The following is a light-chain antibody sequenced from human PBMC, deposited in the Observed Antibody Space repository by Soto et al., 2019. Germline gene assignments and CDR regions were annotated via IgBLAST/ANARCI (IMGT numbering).Light chain of an antibody. J-gene: IGKJ2*01. Sequence: DIQMTQSPSSLSASVGDRVSITCRASQGISNDLGWYQQKTGKAPKRLIYAASYLEGGVPSRFSGSGSGTEFTLTISSLQPEDFATYYCLQYHSYPYTFAQGTKLEIK. CDR3: LQYHSYPYT. V-gene: IGKV1-17*01. CDR2: AAS. CDR1: QGISND.